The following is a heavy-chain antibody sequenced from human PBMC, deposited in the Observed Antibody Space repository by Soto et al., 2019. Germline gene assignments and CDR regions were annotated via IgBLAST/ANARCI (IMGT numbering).Heavy chain of an antibody. CDR1: GFIFSRDG. CDR2: IAYDGSDE. J-gene: IGHJ2*01. CDR3: AKAAPTPFRV. Sequence: QVQLVESGGGVVQPGRSLRLSCAASGFIFSRDGTHWVRQAPGKGLEWVAVIAYDGSDENYADSVKGRFIISRDNSMSTLSLQMNSLRADDTGVYYCAKAAPTPFRVWGRGTLVTVSS. V-gene: IGHV3-30*18.